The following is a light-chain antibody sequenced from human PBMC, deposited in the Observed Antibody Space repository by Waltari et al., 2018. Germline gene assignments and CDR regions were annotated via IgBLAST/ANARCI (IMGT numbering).Light chain of an antibody. J-gene: IGKJ5*01. CDR2: VGS. CDR3: TQALQHPFT. Sequence: DILLTQSPLALTVTPGKPASISCRSTHTLLHTNGNNHLNWYLQKPGQSPQLLIYVGSTRASVVPDRFTGSGSGTDFTLKISRVEAEDVGIYYCTQALQHPFTFGQGTRLEI. V-gene: IGKV2-28*01. CDR1: HTLLHTNGNNH.